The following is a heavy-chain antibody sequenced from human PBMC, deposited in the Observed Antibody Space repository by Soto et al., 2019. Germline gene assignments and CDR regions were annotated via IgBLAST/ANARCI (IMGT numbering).Heavy chain of an antibody. CDR3: ARQLVDGFWNYYYMDV. CDR2: IYHSGST. D-gene: IGHD6-6*01. J-gene: IGHJ6*03. Sequence: SETLSLTCAVSSGSISSSNWWSWVRQPPGKGLEWIGEIYHSGSTNYNPSLKSRVTISVDKSKNQFSLKLSSVTAADTAVYYCARQLVDGFWNYYYMDVWGKGTTVTVSS. V-gene: IGHV4-4*02. CDR1: SGSISSSNW.